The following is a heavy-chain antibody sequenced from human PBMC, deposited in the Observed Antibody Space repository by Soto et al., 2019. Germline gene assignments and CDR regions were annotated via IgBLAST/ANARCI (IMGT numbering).Heavy chain of an antibody. J-gene: IGHJ6*02. D-gene: IGHD2-8*01. V-gene: IGHV4-59*01. Sequence: SETLSLTCTVSGGSISSYYWSWIRQPPGKGLEWIGYIYYSGSTIYNPSLKSRVTISVDTSKNQFSLKLSSVTAADTAVYYCARVREGYCTNGVCYYYYGMDVWGQGTTVTVSS. CDR3: ARVREGYCTNGVCYYYYGMDV. CDR1: GGSISSYY. CDR2: IYYSGST.